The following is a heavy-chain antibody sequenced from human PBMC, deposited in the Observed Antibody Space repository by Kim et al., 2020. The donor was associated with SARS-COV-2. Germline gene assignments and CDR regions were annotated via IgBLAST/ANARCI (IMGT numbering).Heavy chain of an antibody. D-gene: IGHD3-3*01. CDR2: IYYSGST. J-gene: IGHJ5*02. Sequence: SETLSLSCTVSGGSISSYYWSWIRQPPGKGLEWIGYIYYSGSTKYNPSLKSRVTISVDTSKNQFSLKLTSVTAADTAVYYCARHPGITIFGVVIIPAYFDPWGQGTLVTVSS. CDR1: GGSISSYY. CDR3: ARHPGITIFGVVIIPAYFDP. V-gene: IGHV4-59*08.